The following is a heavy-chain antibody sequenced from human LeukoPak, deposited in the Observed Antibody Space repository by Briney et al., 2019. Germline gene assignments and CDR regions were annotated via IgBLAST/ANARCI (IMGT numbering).Heavy chain of an antibody. CDR1: GFTFSSYS. D-gene: IGHD4-17*01. Sequence: PGGSLRLSCAASGFTFSSYSMNWVRQAPGKGLEWVSSISSSSSYIYYADSVKGRFTISRDNAKNSLYLQMNSLRAEDTAVYYCARASFGEVYGDYGEKDYWGQGTLVTVSS. CDR3: ARASFGEVYGDYGEKDY. J-gene: IGHJ4*02. V-gene: IGHV3-21*01. CDR2: ISSSSSYI.